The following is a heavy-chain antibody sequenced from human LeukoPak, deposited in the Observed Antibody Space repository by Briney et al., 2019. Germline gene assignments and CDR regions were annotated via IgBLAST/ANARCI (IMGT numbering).Heavy chain of an antibody. CDR2: IGGIGSIM. CDR3: ARRLPYYGMDV. J-gene: IGHJ6*02. CDR1: GFTFSSYE. V-gene: IGHV3-48*03. Sequence: GGSLRLSCAASGFTFSSYEINWVRQAPGKGLEWVSKIGGIGSIMYADSVKGRFTISTDSAKSSVYLQMNSLRAEDTAVYYCARRLPYYGMDVWGQGTTVTVSS.